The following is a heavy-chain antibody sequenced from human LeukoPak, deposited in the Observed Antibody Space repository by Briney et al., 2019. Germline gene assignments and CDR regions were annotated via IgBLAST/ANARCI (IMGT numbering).Heavy chain of an antibody. D-gene: IGHD1-26*01. CDR1: GDSISSYY. CDR3: ARGVGSYAGY. CDR2: ISYSGST. V-gene: IGHV4-59*01. J-gene: IGHJ4*02. Sequence: PSETLSLTCTVSGDSISSYYWNWIRQPPGKGLEWIGCISYSGSTNYNPSLKRRVTISVDTSKTPFSLKMTSVTAADTAVYYCARGVGSYAGYWGQGNLLTVSS.